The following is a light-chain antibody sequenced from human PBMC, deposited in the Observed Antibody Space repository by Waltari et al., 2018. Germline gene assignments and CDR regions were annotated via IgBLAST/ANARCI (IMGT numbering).Light chain of an antibody. CDR1: SSNIGSNP. Sequence: QSVLTQPPSASGPPGQRVTISCSGSSSNIGSNPVYWYQQYTGTTPKLLISRNTQRPSGVPDRFSGSKSGTSASLAISWLRSEDEADYYCATWDDSLNCPVFGGGTKLTV. CDR2: RNT. J-gene: IGLJ2*01. V-gene: IGLV1-47*01. CDR3: ATWDDSLNCPV.